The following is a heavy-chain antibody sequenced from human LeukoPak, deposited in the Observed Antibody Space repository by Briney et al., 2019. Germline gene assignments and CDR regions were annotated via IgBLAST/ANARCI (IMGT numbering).Heavy chain of an antibody. Sequence: SQTLSLTCAISGDSVSNNSAAWNWIRQSPSRGLEWLVRTYYRSKWYSDYAVSVRSRIIINPDTSRNQFSMQLNSVTPDDTAVYYCARGRGSSGYYYLFDHWGQGTLVTVSS. V-gene: IGHV6-1*01. CDR2: TYYRSKWYS. CDR3: ARGRGSSGYYYLFDH. J-gene: IGHJ4*02. CDR1: GDSVSNNSAA. D-gene: IGHD3-22*01.